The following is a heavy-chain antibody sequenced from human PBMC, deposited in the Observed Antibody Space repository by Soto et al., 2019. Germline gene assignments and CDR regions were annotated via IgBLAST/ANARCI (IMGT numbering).Heavy chain of an antibody. D-gene: IGHD3-3*01. Sequence: SETLSLTCTVSGGSISSSSYYWGWIRQPPGKGLEWIGSIYYSGSTYYNPSLKSRVTISVDTSKKKFSLKLSSVTAADTAVYYCARRYDFWSGYYISWFDPWGQGTMVT. V-gene: IGHV4-39*01. CDR2: IYYSGST. J-gene: IGHJ5*02. CDR3: ARRYDFWSGYYISWFDP. CDR1: GGSISSSSYY.